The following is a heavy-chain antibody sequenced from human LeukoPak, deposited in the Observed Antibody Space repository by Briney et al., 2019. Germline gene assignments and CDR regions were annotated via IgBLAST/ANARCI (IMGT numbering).Heavy chain of an antibody. V-gene: IGHV4-4*02. J-gene: IGHJ4*02. CDR3: ARVLSYSSGSY. CDR1: GASITDSNW. Sequence: KPSETLSLTCAVSGASITDSNWWTWVRQPPGQGLEWIGEIYHSGSTNYNPSLKSRVTISVDKPKNQFSLNLSSVTAADTAVYYCARVLSYSSGSYWGQGTLVTVSS. CDR2: IYHSGST. D-gene: IGHD6-19*01.